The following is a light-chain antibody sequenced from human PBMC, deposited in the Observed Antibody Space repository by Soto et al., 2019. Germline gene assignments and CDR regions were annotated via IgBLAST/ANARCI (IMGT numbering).Light chain of an antibody. CDR2: DVT. CDR1: SSDVGGYNY. V-gene: IGLV2-11*01. CDR3: CSYAGSYVYV. Sequence: QSALTQPRSVSGSPGQSVTISCTGTSSDVGGYNYVSWYQQHPGKAPKLLIHDVTKRPSGVPDRFSGSKSGNTASLTISGLQAEDEADYYCCSYAGSYVYVFASGTKLTVL. J-gene: IGLJ1*01.